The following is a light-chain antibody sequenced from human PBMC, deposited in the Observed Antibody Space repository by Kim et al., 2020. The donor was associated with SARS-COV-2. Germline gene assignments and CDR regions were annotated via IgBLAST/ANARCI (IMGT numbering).Light chain of an antibody. V-gene: IGKV3-20*01. CDR3: HQYYESPLT. J-gene: IGKJ4*01. Sequence: EVVLTQSPGTLSLSPGERATLSCRASQIISTNYLAWYQQTPGQAPRLLIHAASNRATGIPDRFRGSGSGTDFTLIISRLEPEDFAVYYCHQYYESPLTFGGGTKVDIK. CDR1: QIISTNY. CDR2: AAS.